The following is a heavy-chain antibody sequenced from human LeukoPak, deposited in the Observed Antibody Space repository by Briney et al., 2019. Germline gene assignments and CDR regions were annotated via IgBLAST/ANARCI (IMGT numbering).Heavy chain of an antibody. J-gene: IGHJ4*02. CDR2: ISSSSSYI. CDR1: GFNFSSYS. CDR3: ARGADCSSTSCYIDFDY. D-gene: IGHD2-2*02. Sequence: GGTLRLSCAASGFNFSSYSMNWVRQAPGKGLEWVSSISSSSSYIYYADSVKGRFTISRDNAKNSLYLQMNSLRAEDTAVYYCARGADCSSTSCYIDFDYWGQGTLVTVSS. V-gene: IGHV3-21*01.